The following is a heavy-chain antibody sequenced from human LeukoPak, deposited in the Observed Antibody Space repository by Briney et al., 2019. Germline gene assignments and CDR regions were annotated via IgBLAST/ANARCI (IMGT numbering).Heavy chain of an antibody. V-gene: IGHV4-30-4*08. D-gene: IGHD3-3*01. J-gene: IGHJ4*02. Sequence: PSETLSLTCSVSGGSISSGDYYWSWIRQPPGKGLEWIGYIYYSGSTYYNPSLKSRVTISVDTSKNQFSLKLSSVTAADTAVYYCARGFLEWLPIDYWGQGTLVTVSP. CDR3: ARGFLEWLPIDY. CDR2: IYYSGST. CDR1: GGSISSGDYY.